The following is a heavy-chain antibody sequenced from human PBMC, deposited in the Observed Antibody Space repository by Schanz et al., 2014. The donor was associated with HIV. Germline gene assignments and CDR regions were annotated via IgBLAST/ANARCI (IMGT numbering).Heavy chain of an antibody. CDR3: ARAGQLALEQGWGNYYYYYYYGMDV. J-gene: IGHJ6*02. Sequence: EVQLVDSGGGLVQPGGSLRLSCAVSGFTFTNYWMSWVRQAPGKGLEWVANINQDGSVKYYVDSVKGRFTISRDNSKNTLYLQMNSLRAEDTAVYYCARAGQLALEQGWGNYYYYYYYGMDVWGQGTTVTVSS. V-gene: IGHV3-7*01. D-gene: IGHD1-7*01. CDR1: GFTFTNYW. CDR2: INQDGSVK.